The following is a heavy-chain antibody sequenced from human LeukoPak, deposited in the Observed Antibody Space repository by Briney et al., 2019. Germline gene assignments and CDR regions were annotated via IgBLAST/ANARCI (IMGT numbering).Heavy chain of an antibody. V-gene: IGHV1-3*01. J-gene: IGHJ4*02. CDR3: ASYSLGYDSSGYYFDY. CDR2: INAGNGNT. Sequence: ASVKVSCKASGYTFTSYAMDWVRQAPGQRLEWMGWINAGNGNTKYSQKFQGRVTITRDTSASTAYMELSSLRSEDTAVYYCASYSLGYDSSGYYFDYWGQGTLVTVSS. D-gene: IGHD3-22*01. CDR1: GYTFTSYA.